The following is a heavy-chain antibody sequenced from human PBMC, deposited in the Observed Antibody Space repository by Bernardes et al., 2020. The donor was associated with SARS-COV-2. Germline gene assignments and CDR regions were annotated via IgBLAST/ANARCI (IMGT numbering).Heavy chain of an antibody. Sequence: GGSLRLSCAASGFTFSSYSMNWVRQAPGKGLEWVSSISSSSSYIYYADSVKGRFTISRDNAKNSLYLQMNSLRAEDTAVYYCARDRNRYDFWSGLGYYYYGMDVWGQGTTVTVSS. D-gene: IGHD3-3*01. CDR3: ARDRNRYDFWSGLGYYYYGMDV. CDR1: GFTFSSYS. J-gene: IGHJ6*02. CDR2: ISSSSSYI. V-gene: IGHV3-21*01.